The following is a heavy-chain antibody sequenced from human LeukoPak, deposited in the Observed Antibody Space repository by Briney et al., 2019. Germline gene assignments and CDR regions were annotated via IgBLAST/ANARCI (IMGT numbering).Heavy chain of an antibody. CDR3: AREGYDILTGYHYGQNWFDP. D-gene: IGHD3-9*01. J-gene: IGHJ5*02. CDR1: GGTSSSYA. CDR2: IIPIFGTA. Sequence: SVKVSCKASGGTSSSYAISWVRQAPGQGLEWMGGIIPIFGTANYAQKFQGRVTITADESTSTAYMELSSLRSEDTAVYYCAREGYDILTGYHYGQNWFDPWGQGTLVTVSS. V-gene: IGHV1-69*13.